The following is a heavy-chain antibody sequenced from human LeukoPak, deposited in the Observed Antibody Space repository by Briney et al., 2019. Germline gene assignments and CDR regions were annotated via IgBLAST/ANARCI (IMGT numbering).Heavy chain of an antibody. V-gene: IGHV1-46*01. CDR2: INPSGGST. Sequence: EASVKVSCKASGYTFTSYDINWVRQATGQGLEWMGIINPSGGSTSYAQKFQGRVTMTRDTSTSTVYMELSSLRSEDTAVYYCARDQRDCSGGSCRPQNWFDPWGQGTLVTVSS. D-gene: IGHD2-15*01. J-gene: IGHJ5*02. CDR1: GYTFTSYD. CDR3: ARDQRDCSGGSCRPQNWFDP.